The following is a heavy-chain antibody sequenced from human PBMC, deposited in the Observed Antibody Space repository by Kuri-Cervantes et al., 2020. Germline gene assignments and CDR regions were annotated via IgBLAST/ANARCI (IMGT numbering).Heavy chain of an antibody. J-gene: IGHJ4*02. CDR2: ISGSGGST. D-gene: IGHD3-22*01. V-gene: IGHV3-23*01. Sequence: GESLKISCAASGFTFSSYTMSWVRQAPGKGLEWVSAISGSGGSTYYADSVKGRFTISRDNSKNTLYLQMNSLRAEDTAVYYCARDYYDSSGYKDYWGQGTLVTVSS. CDR3: ARDYYDSSGYKDY. CDR1: GFTFSSYT.